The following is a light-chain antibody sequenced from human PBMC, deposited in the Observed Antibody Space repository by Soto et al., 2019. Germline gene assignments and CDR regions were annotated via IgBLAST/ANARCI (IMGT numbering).Light chain of an antibody. Sequence: QSVLTQPPSVSGLPGQSDAVSCTGTSSDVGSYNRVSWYQQPPGTAPKLMIYEVSNRPSGVPDRFSGSKSGNTASLTISGLQAEDEADYYCSSLTSSTTYVFGTGTKVTVL. CDR2: EVS. V-gene: IGLV2-18*02. J-gene: IGLJ1*01. CDR3: SSLTSSTTYV. CDR1: SSDVGSYNR.